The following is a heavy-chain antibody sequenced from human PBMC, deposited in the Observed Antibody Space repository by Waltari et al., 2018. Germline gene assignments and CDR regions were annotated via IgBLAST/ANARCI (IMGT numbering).Heavy chain of an antibody. D-gene: IGHD6-6*01. V-gene: IGHV4-34*01. CDR2: INHWGRT. CDR3: AGRGAAHRGYYYYYMDV. Sequence: QVQLQQWGAGLLKPSETLSLTCAVYGGSFSGYYWSWIRQPPGKGLEWIGEINHWGRTNYNPSVKSRVTISVEASKNQFSLKLSSVTAADTAVYYCAGRGAAHRGYYYYYMDVWGKGTTVTISS. CDR1: GGSFSGYY. J-gene: IGHJ6*03.